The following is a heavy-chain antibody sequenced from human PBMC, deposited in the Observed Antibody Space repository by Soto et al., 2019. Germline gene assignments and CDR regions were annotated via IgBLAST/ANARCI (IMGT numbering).Heavy chain of an antibody. CDR3: AKGTDWTTGVPRDP. CDR2: ISDSGATK. CDR1: GPPGRNAD. V-gene: IGHV3-11*01. J-gene: IGHJ5*02. D-gene: IGHD7-27*01. Sequence: QSLSHGASGPPGRNADFSCVSHPPGKGLEWVSYISDSGATKHYADSVKGRFTISRDNGKDSLYLQMNSLRAEDTAGDDCAKGTDWTTGVPRDPSGQATRVNVSS.